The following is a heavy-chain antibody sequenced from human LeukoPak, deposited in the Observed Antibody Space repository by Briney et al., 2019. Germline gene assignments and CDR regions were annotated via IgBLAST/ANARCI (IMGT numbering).Heavy chain of an antibody. CDR2: IRYDGSNK. V-gene: IGHV3-30*02. CDR3: AKVKWELRTDWFDP. J-gene: IGHJ5*02. CDR1: GFTFSSYG. Sequence: GGSLRLSCAASGFTFSSYGMHWVRQAPGEGLEWVAFIRYDGSNKYYADSVKGRFTISRDNSKNTLYLQMNSQRAEDTAVYYCAKVKWELRTDWFDPWGQGTLVTVSS. D-gene: IGHD1-26*01.